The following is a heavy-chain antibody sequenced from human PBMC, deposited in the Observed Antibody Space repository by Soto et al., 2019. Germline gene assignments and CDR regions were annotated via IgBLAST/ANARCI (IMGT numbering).Heavy chain of an antibody. Sequence: SETLSLTCTVSGGSISSYYWSWIRQPPGKGLEWIGYIYYSGSTNYNPSLKSRVTISVDTSKNQFSLKLSSVTAADTAVYYCARGYCSSTSCYEGYYYYYMDVWGKGTTVTVSS. D-gene: IGHD2-2*01. V-gene: IGHV4-59*01. CDR2: IYYSGST. CDR3: ARGYCSSTSCYEGYYYYYMDV. J-gene: IGHJ6*03. CDR1: GGSISSYY.